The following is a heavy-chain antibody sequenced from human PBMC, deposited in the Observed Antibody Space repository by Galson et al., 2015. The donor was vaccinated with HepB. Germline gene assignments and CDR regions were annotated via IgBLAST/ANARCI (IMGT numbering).Heavy chain of an antibody. Sequence: SVKVSCKASGYTFTSYAMHWVRQAPGQRLEWMGWINAGNGNTKYSQKFQGRVTITRDTSASTAYMELSSLRSEGTAVYYCARDDVDTAMGLGHSLFDYWGQGTLVTVSS. V-gene: IGHV1-3*01. J-gene: IGHJ4*02. D-gene: IGHD5-18*01. CDR1: GYTFTSYA. CDR3: ARDDVDTAMGLGHSLFDY. CDR2: INAGNGNT.